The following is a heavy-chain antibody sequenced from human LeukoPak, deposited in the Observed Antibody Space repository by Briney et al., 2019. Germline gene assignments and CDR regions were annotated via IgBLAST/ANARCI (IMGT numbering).Heavy chain of an antibody. J-gene: IGHJ6*03. CDR2: IYTSGST. CDR1: GGSISSYY. CDR3: ARALVSKHGYYMDV. Sequence: TSETLSLTCTVSGGSISSYYWSWIRQPAGKGMEWIGRIYTSGSTNYNPFLKSRVTMSVDTSKNQCSLKLSSVAASDTAVYYCARALVSKHGYYMDVWGKGTTVTVSS. D-gene: IGHD6-6*01. V-gene: IGHV4-4*07.